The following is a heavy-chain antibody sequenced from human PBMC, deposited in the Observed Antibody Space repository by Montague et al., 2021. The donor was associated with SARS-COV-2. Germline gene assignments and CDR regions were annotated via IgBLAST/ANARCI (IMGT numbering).Heavy chain of an antibody. CDR1: GFTFRSHW. J-gene: IGHJ6*02. D-gene: IGHD3-3*01. Sequence: SLRLSCAASGFTFRSHWMLWVRQVPEKGLVWVSRIDNGGSSTNYVDSVKGRFTISRDNAKNTLDLQMNSLRVEDTAVYYCARGVGITIFGDLSLEGDYYYSMDVWGQGTAVTVSS. CDR2: IDNGGSST. V-gene: IGHV3-74*01. CDR3: ARGVGITIFGDLSLEGDYYYSMDV.